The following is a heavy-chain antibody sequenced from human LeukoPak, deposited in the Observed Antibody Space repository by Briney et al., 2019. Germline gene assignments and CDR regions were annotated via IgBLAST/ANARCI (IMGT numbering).Heavy chain of an antibody. CDR2: ISAYNGNT. CDR1: GYTFTSYG. Sequence: GASVKVSFKASGYTFTSYGISWVRQAPGQGLEWMGWISAYNGNTKYAQKLQGRVTMTTDTSTSTAYIELRSLRSDDTAVYYCARIGDCGGDCPHFGENWFDPWGQGTLVTVSS. V-gene: IGHV1-18*01. CDR3: ARIGDCGGDCPHFGENWFDP. J-gene: IGHJ5*02. D-gene: IGHD2-21*02.